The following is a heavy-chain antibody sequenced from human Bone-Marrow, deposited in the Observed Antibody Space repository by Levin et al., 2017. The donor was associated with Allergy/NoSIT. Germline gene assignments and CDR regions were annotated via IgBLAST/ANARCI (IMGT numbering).Heavy chain of an antibody. CDR1: GGSISSYY. J-gene: IGHJ5*02. CDR2: IYYSGST. V-gene: IGHV4-59*01. CDR3: ARGTAAAGNWFDP. Sequence: SQTLSLPCTVSGGSISSYYWSWIRQPPGKGLEWIGYIYYSGSTNYNPSLKSRVTISVDTSKNQFSLKLSSVTAADTAVYYCARGTAAAGNWFDPWGQGTLVTVSS. D-gene: IGHD6-13*01.